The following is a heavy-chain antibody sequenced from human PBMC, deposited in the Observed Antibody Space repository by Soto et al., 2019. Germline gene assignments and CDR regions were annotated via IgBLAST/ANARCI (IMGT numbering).Heavy chain of an antibody. CDR2: INPKSGDT. CDR3: ARETVAVGTRGFDI. CDR1: GYTFTGYF. D-gene: IGHD1-1*01. J-gene: IGHJ3*02. Sequence: GASVKVSCKTSGYTFTGYFVHWVRQAPGQGLEWMGWINPKSGDTNVAHKFQGRVTMTRDTSITTAYMDLDRLTSDDTAVYYCARETVAVGTRGFDIWGQGTVVTVSS. V-gene: IGHV1-2*02.